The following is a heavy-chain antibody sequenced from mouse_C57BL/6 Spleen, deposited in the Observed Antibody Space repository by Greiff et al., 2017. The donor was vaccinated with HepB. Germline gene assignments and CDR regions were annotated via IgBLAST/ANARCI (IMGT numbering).Heavy chain of an antibody. CDR1: GYTFTSYW. D-gene: IGHD2-5*01. J-gene: IGHJ3*01. CDR3: ARSSDYSNSWFAY. Sequence: QVQLQQPGAELVRPGSSVKLSCKASGYTFTSYWMHWVKQRPIQGLEWIGNIDPSDSETHYNQKFKEKAKLTVDKSSSTAYMQLSSLTSDDSAVYYCARSSDYSNSWFAYWGQGTLVTVSA. V-gene: IGHV1-52*01. CDR2: IDPSDSET.